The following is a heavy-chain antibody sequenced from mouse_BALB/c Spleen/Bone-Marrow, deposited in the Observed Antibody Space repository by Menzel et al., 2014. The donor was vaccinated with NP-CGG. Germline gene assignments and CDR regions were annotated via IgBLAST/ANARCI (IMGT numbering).Heavy chain of an antibody. V-gene: IGHV1-80*01. Sequence: QVQLKQSGAELVRPGSSVKISCKASGYPFSSYWMNWVKQRPGQGLEWIGQIYPGYGETNYNGKFKGNATLTADKSSSTAYMQLISLTSEDSAVYFCARKYGDYWGQGTTLTVSS. CDR2: IYPGYGET. J-gene: IGHJ2*01. D-gene: IGHD2-10*02. CDR1: GYPFSSYW. CDR3: ARKYGDY.